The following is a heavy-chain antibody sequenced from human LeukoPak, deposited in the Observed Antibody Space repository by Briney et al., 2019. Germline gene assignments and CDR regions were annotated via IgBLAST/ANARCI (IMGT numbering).Heavy chain of an antibody. CDR3: ARGKVHTALIFEY. V-gene: IGHV1-69*13. CDR2: IIPAFGRA. J-gene: IGHJ4*02. D-gene: IGHD5-18*01. CDR1: GGAFSNYG. Sequence: ASVKVSCKSSGGAFSNYGITWVRQAPGQGLEWMGGIIPAFGRANYAQKFQDRVAITADESTSVVYMELSSLGSKDTAVYFCARGKVHTALIFEYWGQGTLLTVSS.